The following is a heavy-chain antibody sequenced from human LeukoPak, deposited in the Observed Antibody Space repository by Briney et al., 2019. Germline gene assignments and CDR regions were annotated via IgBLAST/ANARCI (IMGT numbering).Heavy chain of an antibody. V-gene: IGHV4-39*01. CDR1: GGSISSSSYY. CDR2: IYYSGST. J-gene: IGHJ4*02. D-gene: IGHD6-19*01. CDR3: ARLEQWLGIDY. Sequence: SATLSLTCTVSGGSISSSSYYWGWIRQPPGKGLEWIGSIYYSGSTYYNPSLKSRVTISVDTSKNQFSLKLSSVTAADTAVYYCARLEQWLGIDYWGQGTLVTVSS.